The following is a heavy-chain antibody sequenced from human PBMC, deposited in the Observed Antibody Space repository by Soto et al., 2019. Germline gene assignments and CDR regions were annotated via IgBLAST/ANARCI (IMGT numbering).Heavy chain of an antibody. V-gene: IGHV5-10-1*01. Sequence: PGESLKISCKGSGYSFTSYWISWVRQMPGKGLEWMGRIDPSDSYTNYSPSFQGHVTISADKSISTAYLQWSSLKASDTAMYYCAGPHRAGYSSITHYGMDAWDQGTTVTVSS. CDR2: IDPSDSYT. D-gene: IGHD6-13*01. J-gene: IGHJ6*02. CDR3: AGPHRAGYSSITHYGMDA. CDR1: GYSFTSYW.